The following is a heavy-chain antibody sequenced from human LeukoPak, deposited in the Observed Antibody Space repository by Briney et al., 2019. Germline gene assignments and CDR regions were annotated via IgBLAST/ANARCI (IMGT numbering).Heavy chain of an antibody. D-gene: IGHD5-18*01. V-gene: IGHV5-51*01. CDR3: ASEGRGYSYSYAFDI. CDR2: IYPGDSDT. J-gene: IGHJ3*02. CDR1: GYSFTRYW. Sequence: GESLKISCKGSGYSFTRYWIGWVRQMPGKGLEWMGIIYPGDSDTRYSPSFQVQVTISADKSISTAYLQWSSLKASDTAMYYCASEGRGYSYSYAFDIWGQGTMVTVSS.